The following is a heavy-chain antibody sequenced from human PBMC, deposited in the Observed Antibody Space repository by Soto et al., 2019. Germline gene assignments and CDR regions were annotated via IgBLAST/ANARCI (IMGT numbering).Heavy chain of an antibody. CDR2: IYYSGST. CDR1: GGSISSGDYY. D-gene: IGHD5-12*01. Sequence: PSETLSLTCTVSGGSISSGDYYWSWIRQPPGKGLEWIGYIYYSGSTYYNPSLKSRATISVDTSKNQFSLKLSSVTAADTAVYYCAGGGYSGYDSYYYYGMDVWGQGTTVTVSS. J-gene: IGHJ6*02. V-gene: IGHV4-30-4*01. CDR3: AGGGYSGYDSYYYYGMDV.